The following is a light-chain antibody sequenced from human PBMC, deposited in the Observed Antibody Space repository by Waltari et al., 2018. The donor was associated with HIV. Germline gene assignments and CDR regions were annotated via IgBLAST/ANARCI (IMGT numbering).Light chain of an antibody. V-gene: IGKV4-1*01. CDR2: WAS. CDR3: QRDYSTPRT. CDR1: QSVLYSSNNKNY. J-gene: IGKJ1*01. Sequence: IVMTQSPDSLAVSLGERATINCKSSQSVLYSSNNKNYLAWYQQKPGQPPKLLIYWASTRESGVPDRFSGSGSGTDFTLTISSLQAEDVALYYCQRDYSTPRTFGQGTKVEVK.